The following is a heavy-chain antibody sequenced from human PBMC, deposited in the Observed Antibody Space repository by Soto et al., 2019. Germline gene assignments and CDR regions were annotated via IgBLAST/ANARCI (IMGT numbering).Heavy chain of an antibody. CDR3: ARISLPNWFDP. V-gene: IGHV4-30-4*01. Sequence: QVQLQESGPGLVKPSQTLSLTCTVSGGSISSGDSYWVWIRRPPGKGLEWIGYIYYSGSTYYNPSLKSRVTISVDTSKNQFSLKLSSVTAADTAVYYCARISLPNWFDPWGQGTLVTVSS. J-gene: IGHJ5*02. CDR2: IYYSGST. CDR1: GGSISSGDSY.